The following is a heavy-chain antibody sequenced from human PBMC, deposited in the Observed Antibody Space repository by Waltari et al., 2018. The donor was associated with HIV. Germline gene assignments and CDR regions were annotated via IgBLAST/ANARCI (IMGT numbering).Heavy chain of an antibody. J-gene: IGHJ6*02. Sequence: QVQLVQSGAEVKKPGSSLKVSCTASGATFLNSALNWVREAPVQGLEWIGRIIPIFGTPKYAQKLRGRVTIAADESTSTAYMELRSLRSDDTAVYYCAIGTRPSEYNYHGMDVWGHRTSVTVS. CDR1: GATFLNSA. CDR3: AIGTRPSEYNYHGMDV. CDR2: IIPIFGTP. D-gene: IGHD6-6*01. V-gene: IGHV1-69*18.